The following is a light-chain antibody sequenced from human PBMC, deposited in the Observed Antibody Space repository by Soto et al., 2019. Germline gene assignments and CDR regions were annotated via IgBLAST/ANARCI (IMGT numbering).Light chain of an antibody. V-gene: IGKV3-11*01. CDR3: QQRSNWALT. J-gene: IGKJ4*01. CDR1: QSVSSY. Sequence: EIVLTQSPATLSLSPGERATLSCRASQSVSSYLAWYQQKPGQAPRLLIDDASNRAPGIPARFSGSGSGTDFTLTISSLEPEDFAIYYCQQRSNWALTFGGGTKVEIK. CDR2: DAS.